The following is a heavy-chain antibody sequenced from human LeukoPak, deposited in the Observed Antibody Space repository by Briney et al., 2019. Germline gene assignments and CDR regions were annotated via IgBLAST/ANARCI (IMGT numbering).Heavy chain of an antibody. CDR1: GGSFSGYY. CDR2: INHSGST. J-gene: IGHJ6*02. CDR3: ARGNIVVVVADYYYYYGMDV. D-gene: IGHD2-15*01. V-gene: IGHV4-34*01. Sequence: TSETLSLTCAVYGGSFSGYYWSWIRQPPGKGLEWIGEINHSGSTNYNPPLKSRVTISVDPSKNQFSLKLSSVTAADTAVYYCARGNIVVVVADYYYYYGMDVWGQGTTVTVSS.